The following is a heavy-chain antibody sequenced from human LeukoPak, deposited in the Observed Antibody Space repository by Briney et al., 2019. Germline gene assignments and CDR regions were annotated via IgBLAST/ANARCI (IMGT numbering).Heavy chain of an antibody. CDR1: GFTFSSYD. CDR2: IRYDGSNK. Sequence: GGSLRLSCAASGFTFSSYDMHWVRQAPGKGLEWVAFIRYDGSNKYYADSVKGRFIISRDNSKNTLYLQMSTVRAEDTAVYYCANENGGPDYWGQGTLVTVSS. CDR3: ANENGGPDY. D-gene: IGHD3-10*01. V-gene: IGHV3-30*02. J-gene: IGHJ4*02.